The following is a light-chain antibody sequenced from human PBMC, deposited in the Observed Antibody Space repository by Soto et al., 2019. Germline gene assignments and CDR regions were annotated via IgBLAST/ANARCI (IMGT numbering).Light chain of an antibody. CDR1: SSNIGAGYH. CDR3: QSSDSRLSGSDV. Sequence: QAVLTQPPSVSGARGQRVTISCTGSSSNIGAGYHVHWYQQLPGAAPKLLIFGDSNRPSGVPDRFSGSKSGTSASLAITGLQADDEADYYCQSSDSRLSGSDVFGTGTKVTVL. J-gene: IGLJ1*01. V-gene: IGLV1-40*01. CDR2: GDS.